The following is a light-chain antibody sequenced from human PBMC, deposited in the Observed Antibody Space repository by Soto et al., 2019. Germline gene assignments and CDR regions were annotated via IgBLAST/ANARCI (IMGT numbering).Light chain of an antibody. CDR1: QIVSSSY. CDR2: GAS. V-gene: IGKV3-20*01. J-gene: IGKJ5*01. Sequence: VLTQSPGTLSLSPGERATLSCRADQIVSSSYLAWYQQKPGQAPKFLIYGASRRATGIPDRFSGSGSGTDFTLTISRLEPEDFAVYYCQQYSSSPITFGPGHDLRL. CDR3: QQYSSSPIT.